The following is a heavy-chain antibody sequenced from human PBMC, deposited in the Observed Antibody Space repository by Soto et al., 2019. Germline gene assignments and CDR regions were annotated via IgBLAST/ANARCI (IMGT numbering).Heavy chain of an antibody. CDR2: ISYDGSNK. J-gene: IGHJ4*02. CDR3: AKDAADYYDSSGYPYYFDY. D-gene: IGHD3-22*01. CDR1: GFTFSSYG. Sequence: PGGSLRLSCAASGFTFSSYGMHWVRQAPGKGLEWVAVISYDGSNKYYADSVEGRFTISRDNSKNTLYLQMNSLRAEDTAVYYCAKDAADYYDSSGYPYYFDYWGQGTLVTVSS. V-gene: IGHV3-30*18.